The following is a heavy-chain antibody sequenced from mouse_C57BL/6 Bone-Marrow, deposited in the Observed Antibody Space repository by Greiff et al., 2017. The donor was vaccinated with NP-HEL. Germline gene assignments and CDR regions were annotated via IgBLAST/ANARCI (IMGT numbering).Heavy chain of an antibody. Sequence: VESGGGLVQPGGSLKLSCAASGFTFSDYYMYWVRQTPEKRLEWVAYISNGGGSTYYPDTVKGRFTISRDNAKNTLYLQMSRLKSEDTAMYYCARPYYYYGSTGYWGQGTLVTVSA. CDR2: ISNGGGST. CDR1: GFTFSDYY. J-gene: IGHJ3*01. D-gene: IGHD1-1*01. V-gene: IGHV5-12*01. CDR3: ARPYYYYGSTGY.